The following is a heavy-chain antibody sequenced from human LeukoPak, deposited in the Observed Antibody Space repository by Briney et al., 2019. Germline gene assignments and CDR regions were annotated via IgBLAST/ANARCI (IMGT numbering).Heavy chain of an antibody. D-gene: IGHD3-3*01. Sequence: GGSLRLSCAASGFTFNNYPMTWVRQPPGKGLEWVSGISDSGDVTYYTDSVKGRFAVSRDNSKNTLYLQMSSLRAEDTAVYYCAKRFSYDFWSGFYDYWGQGTLVTVSS. V-gene: IGHV3-23*01. CDR3: AKRFSYDFWSGFYDY. J-gene: IGHJ4*02. CDR1: GFTFNNYP. CDR2: ISDSGDVT.